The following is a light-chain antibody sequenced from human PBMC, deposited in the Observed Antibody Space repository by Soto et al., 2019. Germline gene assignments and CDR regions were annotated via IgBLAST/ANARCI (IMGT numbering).Light chain of an antibody. J-gene: IGKJ1*01. CDR1: QSVTTN. CDR2: GAS. CDR3: QHYNSYSEA. V-gene: IGKV3-15*01. Sequence: EIVLTQSPGTLSLSPGERATLSCRASQSVTTNLAWYQQRPGQGPRLLIYGASSRATGIPARFSGSGSGTEFTLTISSLQPDDFATYYCQHYNSYSEAFGQGTKVDIK.